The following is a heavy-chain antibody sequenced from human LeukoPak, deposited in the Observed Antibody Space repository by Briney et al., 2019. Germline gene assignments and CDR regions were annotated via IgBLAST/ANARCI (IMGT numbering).Heavy chain of an antibody. V-gene: IGHV1-18*01. J-gene: IGHJ4*02. CDR3: ARDPGSYSSGWYGDY. D-gene: IGHD6-19*01. Sequence: ASVKVSCKASGYTFTSYGISWVRQAPGQGLEWMGWIGAYNGNTNYAQKLQGRVTMTTDTSTSTAYMELRSLRSDDTAVYYCARDPGSYSSGWYGDYWGQGTLVTVSS. CDR2: IGAYNGNT. CDR1: GYTFTSYG.